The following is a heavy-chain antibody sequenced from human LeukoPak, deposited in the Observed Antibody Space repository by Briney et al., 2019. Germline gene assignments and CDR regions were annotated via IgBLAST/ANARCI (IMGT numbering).Heavy chain of an antibody. Sequence: GGSLRLSCAASGFTFSSYAMSWVRQAPGKGLEWVSAISGSGGSTYYADSVKGRFTISRDNSKNTLYLQMNSLRAEDTAVYYCAKGSHRIAAAGSYFDYWGQGTLVTVSS. CDR2: ISGSGGST. CDR3: AKGSHRIAAAGSYFDY. J-gene: IGHJ4*02. CDR1: GFTFSSYA. V-gene: IGHV3-23*01. D-gene: IGHD6-13*01.